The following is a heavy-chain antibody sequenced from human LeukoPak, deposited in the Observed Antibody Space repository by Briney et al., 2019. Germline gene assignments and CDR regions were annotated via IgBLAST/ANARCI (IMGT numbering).Heavy chain of an antibody. CDR3: ASRRCSGGSCYSYFDY. D-gene: IGHD2-15*01. CDR1: GGSFSGYY. CDR2: INHSGST. V-gene: IGHV4-34*01. Sequence: SETLSLTCAVYGGSFSGYYWRWIRQPPGKGLEWIGEINHSGSTNYNPSLKSRVTISVDTSKNQFSLKLSSVTAADTAVYYCASRRCSGGSCYSYFDYWGQGTLVTVSS. J-gene: IGHJ4*02.